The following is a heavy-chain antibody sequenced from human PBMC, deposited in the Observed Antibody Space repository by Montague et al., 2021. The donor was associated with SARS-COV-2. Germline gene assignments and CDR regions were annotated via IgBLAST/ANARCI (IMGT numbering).Heavy chain of an antibody. J-gene: IGHJ4*02. CDR1: GGSIRNYY. D-gene: IGHD2-2*01. V-gene: IGHV4-59*08. CDR3: ARLVPSGDIAVVPAGPFDY. CDR2: IYHSGTT. Sequence: SETLSLTCTVSGGSIRNYYWSWIRQPPGKGLEWIVHIYHSGTTNYNPSLKSRVTTSVDTSKNQFSLKLTSVTPADTAVYYCARLVPSGDIAVVPAGPFDYWGQGTLVTVS.